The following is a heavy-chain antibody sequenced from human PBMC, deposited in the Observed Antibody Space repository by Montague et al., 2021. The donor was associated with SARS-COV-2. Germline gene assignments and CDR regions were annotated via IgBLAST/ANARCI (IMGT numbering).Heavy chain of an antibody. Sequence: SLRPSCAASGFTFSSYALNWVRQAPGKGLEWVSVITYGGSNKYYADSVKGRFTISRDNSKNTLYLQMNSLRAEDTAVYYCASVLDYYGSGIYPLDYYYGMDVWGQGTTVTVSS. D-gene: IGHD3-10*01. CDR2: ITYGGSNK. V-gene: IGHV3-30*04. CDR3: ASVLDYYGSGIYPLDYYYGMDV. J-gene: IGHJ6*02. CDR1: GFTFSSYA.